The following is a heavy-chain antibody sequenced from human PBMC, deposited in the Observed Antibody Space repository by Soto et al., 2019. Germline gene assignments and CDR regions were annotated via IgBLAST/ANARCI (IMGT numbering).Heavy chain of an antibody. D-gene: IGHD3-22*01. CDR1: GGTFSSYA. CDR2: IIPIFGTA. V-gene: IGHV1-69*01. CDR3: ARDRNYYDSSGYYSMDY. Sequence: QVQLVQSGAEVKKPGSSVKVSCKASGGTFSSYAISWVRQAPGQGREWMGGIIPIFGTANYAQKLQGRVTITADESTSTAYMELSSLRSEDTAVYYCARDRNYYDSSGYYSMDYWGQGTLVTVSS. J-gene: IGHJ4*02.